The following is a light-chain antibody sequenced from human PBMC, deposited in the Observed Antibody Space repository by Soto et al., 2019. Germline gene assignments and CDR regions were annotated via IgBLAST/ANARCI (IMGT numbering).Light chain of an antibody. CDR2: QIS. CDR3: MQFGHFPRT. V-gene: IGKV2-24*01. J-gene: IGKJ1*01. Sequence: DVVLTQTPLSSPVTLGQPASISCRSSQSLVYSDGNTYLSWLQQRPGQPPRLLIYQISKRFSGVTDRFSGRGAGKDFTLKISRVEAEDVGVYYYMQFGHFPRTFGQGPKVEI. CDR1: QSLVYSDGNTY.